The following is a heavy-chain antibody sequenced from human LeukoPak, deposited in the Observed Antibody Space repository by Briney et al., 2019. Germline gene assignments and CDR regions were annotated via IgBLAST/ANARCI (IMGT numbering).Heavy chain of an antibody. Sequence: SLRLSCAASGITFGSYAMSGVREAPGKRLEKVSVISGSGGTTYYADSVRGRFTISRDNSKNTLYLQMSSLRAEDTAVYYCAKKAGSRTDQYPLDYWGQGTLVTVSS. V-gene: IGHV3-23*01. CDR1: GITFGSYA. J-gene: IGHJ4*02. D-gene: IGHD2-15*01. CDR3: AKKAGSRTDQYPLDY. CDR2: ISGSGGTT.